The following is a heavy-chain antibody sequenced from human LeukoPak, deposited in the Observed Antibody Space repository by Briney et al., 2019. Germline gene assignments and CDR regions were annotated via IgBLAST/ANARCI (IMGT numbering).Heavy chain of an antibody. D-gene: IGHD6-19*01. CDR3: ATLTYTTGRQGFDS. Sequence: GGPLRLSCAASGFTFSNYAMSWVRQAPGKGLEWVSSISADSTTTNYADSAKGRFTVSRDNSKRTLYLQMNSLRVEDTALYYCATLTYTTGRQGFDSWGQGTRVTVSS. J-gene: IGHJ4*02. CDR2: ISADSTTT. CDR1: GFTFSNYA. V-gene: IGHV3-23*01.